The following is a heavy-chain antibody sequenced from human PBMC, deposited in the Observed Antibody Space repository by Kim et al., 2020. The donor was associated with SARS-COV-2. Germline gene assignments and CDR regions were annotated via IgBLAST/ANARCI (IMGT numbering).Heavy chain of an antibody. CDR3: ARGNPGSGSYFYYYYGMDV. D-gene: IGHD1-26*01. CDR2: MNPNSGNT. V-gene: IGHV1-8*01. Sequence: ASVKVSCKASGYTFTSYDINWVRQATGQGLEWMGWMNPNSGNTGYAQKFQGRVTMTRNTPISTAYMELSSLRSEDTAVYYCARGNPGSGSYFYYYYGMDVWGQGTTVTVSS. J-gene: IGHJ6*02. CDR1: GYTFTSYD.